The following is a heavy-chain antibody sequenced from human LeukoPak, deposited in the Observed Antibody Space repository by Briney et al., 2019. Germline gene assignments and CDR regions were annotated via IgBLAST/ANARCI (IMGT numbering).Heavy chain of an antibody. CDR2: NYYSGST. CDR3: ARSHYYDSWDY. CDR1: GGSISSYY. J-gene: IGHJ4*02. Sequence: SETLPLTCTVSGGSISSYYWSWIRQPPRKGLEWIGYNYYSGSTNYNPSLKSRVTISVDTSKNQFSLKLSSVTAADTAVYYCARSHYYDSWDYWGQGTLVTVSS. D-gene: IGHD3-22*01. V-gene: IGHV4-59*01.